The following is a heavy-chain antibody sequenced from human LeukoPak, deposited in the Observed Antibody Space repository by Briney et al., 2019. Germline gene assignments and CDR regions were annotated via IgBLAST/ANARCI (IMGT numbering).Heavy chain of an antibody. CDR2: IIPIFGTA. CDR1: GGTFSSYA. Sequence: SVKVSCKASGGTFSSYAISWVRQAPGQGLEWMGGIIPIFGTANYAQKFQGRVTITADESTSTAYMELSSLRSEDTAVYYRARDIRYFDWPGWFDPWGQGTLVTVSS. J-gene: IGHJ5*02. V-gene: IGHV1-69*13. CDR3: ARDIRYFDWPGWFDP. D-gene: IGHD3-9*01.